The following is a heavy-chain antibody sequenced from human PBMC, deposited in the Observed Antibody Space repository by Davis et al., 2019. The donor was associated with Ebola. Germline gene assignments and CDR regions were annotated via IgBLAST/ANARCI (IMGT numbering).Heavy chain of an antibody. J-gene: IGHJ4*02. CDR2: MNPNSGNT. Sequence: AASVKVSCKASGYTFTSYDINWVRQATGQGLEWMGWMNPNSGNTGYAQKFQGRVTMTRDTSTSTVYMELSSLRSEDTAVYYCARYQGVTPTDYWGQGTLVTVSS. V-gene: IGHV1-8*01. CDR1: GYTFTSYD. D-gene: IGHD2-2*01. CDR3: ARYQGVTPTDY.